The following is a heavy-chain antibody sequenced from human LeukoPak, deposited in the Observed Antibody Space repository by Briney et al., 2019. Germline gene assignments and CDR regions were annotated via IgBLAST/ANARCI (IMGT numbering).Heavy chain of an antibody. CDR1: GFTFSSYW. V-gene: IGHV3-74*01. Sequence: PGGSLRLSCAASGFTFSSYWMHWVRQAPGKGLVWVSRINSDGSSTTYADSVKGRFTISRDNAKNTLYLQMNSLRAEDTAVYYCARDRLDDNWFDPWGQGTLVTVSS. J-gene: IGHJ5*02. CDR3: ARDRLDDNWFDP. CDR2: INSDGSST. D-gene: IGHD2-21*01.